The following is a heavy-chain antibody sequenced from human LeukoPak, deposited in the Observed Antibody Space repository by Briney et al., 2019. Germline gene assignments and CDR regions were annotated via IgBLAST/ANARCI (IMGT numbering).Heavy chain of an antibody. V-gene: IGHV1-18*01. Sequence: ASVKVSCKASGYTFTAYDFTWVRQAPGQGLEWMGWISTYSDNANYAQNLQGRVTMTTDTSTTTAYMELRSLRSDDTAVYYCARTTAWARTKFDYWGQGTLVTVSS. CDR1: GYTFTAYD. J-gene: IGHJ4*02. CDR3: ARTTAWARTKFDY. D-gene: IGHD1-14*01. CDR2: ISTYSDNA.